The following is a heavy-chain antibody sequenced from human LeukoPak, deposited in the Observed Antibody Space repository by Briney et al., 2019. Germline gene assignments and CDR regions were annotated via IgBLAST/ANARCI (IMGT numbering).Heavy chain of an antibody. D-gene: IGHD3-10*01. CDR3: ARDDYYGSGSYYGYYYGMDV. J-gene: IGHJ6*04. CDR1: GGTFSSYA. CDR2: IIPIFGIA. V-gene: IGHV1-69*04. Sequence: SVKVSCKTSGGTFSSYAISWVRQAPGQGLEWMGRIIPIFGIANYAQKFQGRVTITADKSTSTAYMELSSLRSEDTAVYYCARDDYYGSGSYYGYYYGMDVWGKGTTVTVSS.